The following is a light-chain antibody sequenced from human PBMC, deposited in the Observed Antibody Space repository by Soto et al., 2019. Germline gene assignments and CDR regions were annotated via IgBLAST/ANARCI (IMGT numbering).Light chain of an antibody. J-gene: IGKJ4*01. CDR3: QQSYSPLVT. CDR1: QSISSH. CDR2: TAY. Sequence: DILMTQSPSSLSASVGDRVTISCRASQSISSHLNWYQHKPGKAPKLLIHTAYTLQSGVPSRFSGNGSGTDFTLTISSLQPEDFATFYCQQSYSPLVTFGGGTKVEIK. V-gene: IGKV1-39*01.